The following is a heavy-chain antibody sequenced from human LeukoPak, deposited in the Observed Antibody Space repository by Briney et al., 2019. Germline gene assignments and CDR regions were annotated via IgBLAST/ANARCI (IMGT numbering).Heavy chain of an antibody. CDR2: IYHSGST. V-gene: IGHV4-38-2*01. CDR1: GYSISSGYY. Sequence: KPSATLSFTCAVSGYSISSGYYWGWIRQPPGKGLEWIGSIYHSGSTYYNPSLKSRVTISVDTSKNQFSLKLSSVTAADTAVYYCAVDEGSCDYWGQGTLVTVSS. J-gene: IGHJ4*02. CDR3: AVDEGSCDY.